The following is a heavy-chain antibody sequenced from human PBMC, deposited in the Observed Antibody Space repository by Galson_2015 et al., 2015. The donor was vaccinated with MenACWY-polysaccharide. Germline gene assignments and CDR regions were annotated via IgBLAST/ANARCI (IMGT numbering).Heavy chain of an antibody. V-gene: IGHV3-21*01. CDR2: ISSSSSYI. CDR3: ARPSGKNDYGGNPYPN. Sequence: SLRLSCAASGFTFSSYSMNWVRQAPGKGLGWVSSISSSSSYIYYADSVKGRFTISRDNAKNSLYLQMNSLRAEDTAVYYCARPSGKNDYGGNPYPNWGQGTLVTVSS. D-gene: IGHD4-23*01. J-gene: IGHJ4*02. CDR1: GFTFSSYS.